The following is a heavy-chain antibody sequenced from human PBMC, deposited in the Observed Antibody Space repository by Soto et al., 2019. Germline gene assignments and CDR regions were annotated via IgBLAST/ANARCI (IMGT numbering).Heavy chain of an antibody. V-gene: IGHV1-2*02. Sequence: ASVKVSCKTSGYPFTAYYMHWVRQAPGQGLEWMAWINPNSGGTNYAQKFQGRVTMTRDTSINTAYMELSRVRFDDTAVYYCARAHSGSALNWFDPWGQGTLVTDSS. J-gene: IGHJ5*02. CDR2: INPNSGGT. CDR3: ARAHSGSALNWFDP. CDR1: GYPFTAYY. D-gene: IGHD1-26*01.